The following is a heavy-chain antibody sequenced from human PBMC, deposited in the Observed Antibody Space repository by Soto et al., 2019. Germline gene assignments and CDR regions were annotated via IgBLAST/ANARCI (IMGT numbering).Heavy chain of an antibody. D-gene: IGHD5-18*01. CDR2: IYPGDSDT. CDR3: ARHVDLGYSLTSYYGMDV. Sequence: GESLKISCKGSGYSFSSDWIGWVRQMPGKGLEWMGIIYPGDSDTRYSPSFQGQVTISADKSISTAYLQWSSLKASDTAMYYCARHVDLGYSLTSYYGMDVWGQGTTVSVSS. J-gene: IGHJ6*02. V-gene: IGHV5-51*01. CDR1: GYSFSSDW.